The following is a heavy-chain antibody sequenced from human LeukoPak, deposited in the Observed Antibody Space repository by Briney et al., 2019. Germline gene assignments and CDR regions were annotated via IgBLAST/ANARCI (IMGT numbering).Heavy chain of an antibody. CDR2: IYTSGST. D-gene: IGHD2-2*01. Sequence: PSETLSLTCTVSGGSISSYYWCWIRPPPGKGLEWIGYIYTSGSTNYNPSLQSRVTMSVDMSKNQFSLKLRSVTAADTAVYYCARDVVAARGSFDYWGQGTLVTVSS. CDR3: ARDVVAARGSFDY. CDR1: GGSISSYY. V-gene: IGHV4-4*07. J-gene: IGHJ4*02.